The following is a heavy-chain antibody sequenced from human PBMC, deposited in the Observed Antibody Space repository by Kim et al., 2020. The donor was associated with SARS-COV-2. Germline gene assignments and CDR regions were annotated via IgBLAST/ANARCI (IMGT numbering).Heavy chain of an antibody. CDR3: AKFPAKRNIVVVPAATSDESVRFSDY. Sequence: GGSLRLSCAASGFTFSSYGMHWVRQAPGKGLEWVAVISYDGSNKYYADSVKGRFTISRDNSKNTLYLQMNSLRAEDTAVYYCAKFPAKRNIVVVPAATSDESVRFSDYWGQGTLVTVSS. V-gene: IGHV3-30*18. CDR2: ISYDGSNK. D-gene: IGHD2-2*01. CDR1: GFTFSSYG. J-gene: IGHJ4*02.